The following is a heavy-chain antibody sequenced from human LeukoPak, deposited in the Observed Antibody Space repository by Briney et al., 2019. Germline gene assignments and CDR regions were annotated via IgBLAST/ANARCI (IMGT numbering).Heavy chain of an antibody. CDR2: ISGSGGST. V-gene: IGHV3-23*01. J-gene: IGHJ6*02. D-gene: IGHD2-2*01. CDR3: AKDAHCSSTSCPTYYYYYGMDV. Sequence: GGSLRLSCAASGFTFSSYAMSWVRQAPGKGLGWVSAISGSGGSTYYADSVKGRFTISRDNSKNTLYLQMNSLRAEDTAVYYCAKDAHCSSTSCPTYYYYYGMDVWGQGTTVTVSS. CDR1: GFTFSSYA.